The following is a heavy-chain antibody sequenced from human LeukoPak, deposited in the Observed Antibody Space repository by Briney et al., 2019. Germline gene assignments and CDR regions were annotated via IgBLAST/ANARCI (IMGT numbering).Heavy chain of an antibody. CDR2: INPNSGAT. CDR3: ARLNGNHFDY. D-gene: IGHD1-14*01. Sequence: ASVKVSCKASVYTFTGYHMHWVRQAPGQGLEWMAWINPNSGATDYAQKFQGRVTMIRDTSTSTAYMELSRLRSDDTAVYYCARLNGNHFDYWGQGTLVTVSS. CDR1: VYTFTGYH. V-gene: IGHV1-2*02. J-gene: IGHJ4*02.